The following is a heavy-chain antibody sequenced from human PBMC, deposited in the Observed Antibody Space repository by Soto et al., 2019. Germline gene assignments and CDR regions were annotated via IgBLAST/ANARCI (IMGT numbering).Heavy chain of an antibody. Sequence: QVQVVQSRAEVKKPGASVKVSCKTSGYTFTDSDINWVRQAAGQGLEYMGWMSTDSGNAGYAQQFQGSVTMTRNTSISTGYMELSGLRSEDTAVYFCEVTTGYWGQGTMVTVSS. V-gene: IGHV1-8*01. CDR1: GYTFTDSD. D-gene: IGHD2-21*02. CDR3: EVTTGY. J-gene: IGHJ4*02. CDR2: MSTDSGNA.